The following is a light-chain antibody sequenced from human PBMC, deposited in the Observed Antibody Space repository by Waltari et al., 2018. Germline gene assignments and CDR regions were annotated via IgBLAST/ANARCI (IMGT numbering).Light chain of an antibody. J-gene: IGLJ2*01. CDR3: QVWDSSSHHVV. CDR2: DDY. Sequence: SYVLTQPPSVSVAPRKTARITCGGQNIGSTSVHGYQQKPGQAPVLGVYDDYDRPSGIPARFSGSNSGNTATLTISGVEAGDEADYYCQVWDSSSHHVVFGGGTKLTVL. CDR1: NIGSTS. V-gene: IGLV3-21*03.